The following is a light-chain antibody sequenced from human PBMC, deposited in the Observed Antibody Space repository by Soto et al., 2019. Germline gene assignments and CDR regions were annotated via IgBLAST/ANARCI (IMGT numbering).Light chain of an antibody. CDR1: SSDVGGYNY. CDR2: GVS. J-gene: IGLJ3*02. CDR3: SSYTSSNTWV. Sequence: QSALTQPASVSGSPGQSITISCTGTSSDVGGYNYVSWYQQHPGKAPTLMIYGVSNRPSGISYRFSGSKSGNTASLTISGLQAEDEADYYCSSYTSSNTWVFGGGTKLTVL. V-gene: IGLV2-14*01.